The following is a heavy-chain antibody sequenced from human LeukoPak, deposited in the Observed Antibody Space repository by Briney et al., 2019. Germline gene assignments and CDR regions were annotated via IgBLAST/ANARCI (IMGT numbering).Heavy chain of an antibody. J-gene: IGHJ4*02. Sequence: GGSLRLSCAASGFTFSSYAMSWIRQAPGKGLEWVANINQDGTDKYYVDSVKGRFTFSRDNAQNSLYLQMSSLRVEDTAVYYCVTYSTGLYKGLEFWGQGTQVTVSS. CDR2: INQDGTDK. CDR3: VTYSTGLYKGLEF. CDR1: GFTFSSYA. V-gene: IGHV3-7*03. D-gene: IGHD2-8*02.